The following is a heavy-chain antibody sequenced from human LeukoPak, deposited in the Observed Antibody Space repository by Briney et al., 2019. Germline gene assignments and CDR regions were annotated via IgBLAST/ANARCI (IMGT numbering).Heavy chain of an antibody. D-gene: IGHD2-15*01. Sequence: SETLSLTCAVSGGSISSGSYSWSWIRQPPGKGLEWIGYIYYSGSTYYNPSLKSRVTISIDRSKNQFSLKLSSVTAADTAVYYCARDLGSAAAFDIWGQGTMVTVSS. CDR1: GGSISSGSYS. CDR3: ARDLGSAAAFDI. CDR2: IYYSGST. V-gene: IGHV4-30-2*01. J-gene: IGHJ3*02.